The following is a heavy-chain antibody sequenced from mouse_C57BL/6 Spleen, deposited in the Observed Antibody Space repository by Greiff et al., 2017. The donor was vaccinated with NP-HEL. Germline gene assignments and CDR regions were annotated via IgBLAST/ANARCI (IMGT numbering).Heavy chain of an antibody. D-gene: IGHD2-2*01. J-gene: IGHJ4*01. CDR2: IYPGSGST. V-gene: IGHV1-55*01. Sequence: QVQLQQPGAELVKPGASVTMSCKASGYTFPSYWITWVKQRPGQGLEWIGDIYPGSGSTNYNEKFKSKATLTVDTSSSTAYMQLSSLTSEDSAVYYCAKLVDYYAMDYWGQGTSVTVSS. CDR1: GYTFPSYW. CDR3: AKLVDYYAMDY.